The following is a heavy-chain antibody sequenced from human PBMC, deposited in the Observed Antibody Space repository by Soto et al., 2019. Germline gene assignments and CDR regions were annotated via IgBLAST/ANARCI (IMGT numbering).Heavy chain of an antibody. CDR2: VFHSGGA. V-gene: IGHV4-4*02. Sequence: LSLTCAVSGAPISGSVWWTWVRQPPGKGLEWIGEVFHSGGANYNPSLKSRVSMSVDTSRSQFSLELHSVTAADTAVYYCARKAWVRFDFWGQGIMVTVSS. CDR3: ARKAWVRFDF. CDR1: GAPISGSVW. J-gene: IGHJ4*02. D-gene: IGHD3-16*01.